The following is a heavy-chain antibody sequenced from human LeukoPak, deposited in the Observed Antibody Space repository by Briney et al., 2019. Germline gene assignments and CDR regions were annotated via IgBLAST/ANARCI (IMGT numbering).Heavy chain of an antibody. CDR1: GFTFNRFW. D-gene: IGHD5-18*01. CDR3: ARDQDTFWFDP. V-gene: IGHV3-7*04. J-gene: IGHJ5*02. CDR2: IKQDGSDI. Sequence: GGSLRLSCAASGFTFNRFWMAWVRQAPGKGLEWVASIKQDGSDIYYVDSVKGRFTISRDNAKNSLYLQMNSLGAEDTVVYYCARDQDTFWFDPWGQGTLVTVSS.